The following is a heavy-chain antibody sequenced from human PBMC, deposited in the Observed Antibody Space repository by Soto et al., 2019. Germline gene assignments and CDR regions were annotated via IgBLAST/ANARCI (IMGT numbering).Heavy chain of an antibody. CDR3: ATDVRFWSTNYFDF. D-gene: IGHD3-3*01. CDR1: GFLFTDYY. J-gene: IGHJ4*02. V-gene: IGHV3-11*06. Sequence: QVQLVESGGGLVKPGGSLRLSCTASGFLFTDYYMSWIRQPPGKGLEWLAYIDGSSDYTNSADSVKGRFTISRDNAKNSVFLQMNNLRAYDKAVYYCATDVRFWSTNYFDFWGRGTLVTVSS. CDR2: IDGSSDYT.